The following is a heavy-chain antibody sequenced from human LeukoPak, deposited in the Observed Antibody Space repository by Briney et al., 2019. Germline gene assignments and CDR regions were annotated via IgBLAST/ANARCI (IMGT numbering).Heavy chain of an antibody. D-gene: IGHD6-19*01. CDR3: ARVPSSGQWLAFDC. CDR2: ISGSGGST. V-gene: IGHV3-23*01. CDR1: GFTFGDYA. Sequence: GGSLRLSCTASGFTFGDYAMSWVRQAPGKGLEWVSGISGSGGSTYYADSVKGRFTISRDSSKNTLYLQMNSLRPEDTAVYYCARVPSSGQWLAFDCWGQGTLVTVSS. J-gene: IGHJ4*02.